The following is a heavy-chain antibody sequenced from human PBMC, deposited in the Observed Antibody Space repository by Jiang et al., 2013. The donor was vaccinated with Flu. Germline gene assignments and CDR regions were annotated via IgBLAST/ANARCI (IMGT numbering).Heavy chain of an antibody. V-gene: IGHV3-23*01. CDR3: AKASARDYYDSSGYVDY. CDR2: ISGSGGST. J-gene: IGHJ4*02. Sequence: VQLLESGGGLVQPGGSLRLSCAASGFTFSSYAMSWVRQAPGKGLEWVSAISGSGGSTYYADSVKGRFTISRDNSKNTLYLQMNSLRAEDTAVYYCAKASARDYYDSSGYVDYWGQGTLVTVSS. CDR1: GFTFSSYA. D-gene: IGHD3-22*01.